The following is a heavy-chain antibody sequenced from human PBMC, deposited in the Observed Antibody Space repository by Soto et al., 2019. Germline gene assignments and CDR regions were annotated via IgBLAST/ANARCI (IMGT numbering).Heavy chain of an antibody. D-gene: IGHD2-2*02. J-gene: IGHJ6*02. Sequence: GSLRLSCAASGFTFSSYWMSWVRQAPGKGLEWVANIKQDGSEKYYVDSVKGRFTISRDNAKNSLYLQMNSLRAEDTAVYYCAREQSGCSSTSCYKRESYYYYYGMDVWGQGTTVTVSS. CDR2: IKQDGSEK. CDR3: AREQSGCSSTSCYKRESYYYYYGMDV. V-gene: IGHV3-7*03. CDR1: GFTFSSYW.